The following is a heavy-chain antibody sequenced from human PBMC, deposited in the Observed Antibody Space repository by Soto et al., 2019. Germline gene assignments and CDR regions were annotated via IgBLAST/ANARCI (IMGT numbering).Heavy chain of an antibody. V-gene: IGHV3-30*03. J-gene: IGHJ5*02. CDR2: ISYDGSNK. D-gene: IGHD2-21*01. CDR1: GFFSDDYD. Sequence: QVQLAESGGGVVQPGRSLRLSCATSGFFSDDYDIHWVRQAPGKGLAWLASISYDGSNKYYADSVKGRFTISRDNSKNTLSLQINSLGAEDTAVYYCSRGIKGGLDAWGPGTLVTVSS. CDR3: SRGIKGGLDA.